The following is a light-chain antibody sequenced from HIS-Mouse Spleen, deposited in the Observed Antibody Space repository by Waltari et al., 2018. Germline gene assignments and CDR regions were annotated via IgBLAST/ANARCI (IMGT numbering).Light chain of an antibody. CDR1: ALPKKY. J-gene: IGLJ1*01. CDR2: EDS. CDR3: QVWDSSSDHYV. Sequence: SYELTQPPSVSVSPGQTARITCSGDALPKKYAYWYQQKSGQAPVLVIYEDSKRPSGIPERFSGSSSGTMATLTISRVEAGDEADYYCQVWDSSSDHYVFGTGTKVTVL. V-gene: IGLV3-10*01.